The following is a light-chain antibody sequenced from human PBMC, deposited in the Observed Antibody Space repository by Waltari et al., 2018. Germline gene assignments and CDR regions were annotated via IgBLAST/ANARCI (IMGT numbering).Light chain of an antibody. CDR2: DVT. CDR3: SSYKGSSTLYV. J-gene: IGLJ1*01. V-gene: IGLV2-14*01. CDR1: SSAIGGYSS. Sequence: QSALTQPASVSGSPGQSITISCTGTSSAIGGYSSVSWYQQHPGKAPKLMIYDVTKRPSGVSNRFSGSNSGSTASLTISGLQAEDEADYYCSSYKGSSTLYVFGTGTKVTVL.